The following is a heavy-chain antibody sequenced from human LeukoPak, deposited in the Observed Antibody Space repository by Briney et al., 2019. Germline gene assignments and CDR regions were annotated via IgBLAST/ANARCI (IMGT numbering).Heavy chain of an antibody. CDR2: INWNGGRT. V-gene: IGHV3-20*04. D-gene: IGHD4-17*01. CDR3: ARGHYGYYFDY. Sequence: GGSLRLSCAASGFSFSNYAMNWVRQAPGKGLEWVSGINWNGGRTGYADSVKGRFTISRDNGKNSLYLQMNSLRAEDTALYYCARGHYGYYFDYWGQGTLVTVSS. J-gene: IGHJ4*02. CDR1: GFSFSNYA.